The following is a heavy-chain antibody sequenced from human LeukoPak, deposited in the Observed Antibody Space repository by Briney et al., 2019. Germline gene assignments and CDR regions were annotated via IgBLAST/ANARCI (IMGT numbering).Heavy chain of an antibody. CDR1: GYTFTGYY. Sequence: ASVKVSCRASGYTFTGYYMHWVRQAPGQGLEWMGWINPNSGGTNYAQKFQGRVTMTRDTSISTAYMELSRLRSDDTAVYYCARSGYLPYYYYYYMDVWGKGTTVTVSS. V-gene: IGHV1-2*02. J-gene: IGHJ6*03. D-gene: IGHD5-18*01. CDR2: INPNSGGT. CDR3: ARSGYLPYYYYYYMDV.